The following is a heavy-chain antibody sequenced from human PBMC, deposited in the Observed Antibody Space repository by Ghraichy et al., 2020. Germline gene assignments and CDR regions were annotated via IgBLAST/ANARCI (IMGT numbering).Heavy chain of an antibody. Sequence: SGPTLVKPTQTLTLTCTFSGFSLTTTKTGVVWVRQPPGKALECLALIYWNDDRRYSPSLQSRLTITKDTSKNQVVLTMTNMDPVDTATYYCAHITPYFDWGSYGMDAWGQGTTVTVSS. CDR3: AHITPYFDWGSYGMDA. D-gene: IGHD3-9*01. V-gene: IGHV2-5*01. CDR1: GFSLTTTKTG. J-gene: IGHJ6*02. CDR2: IYWNDDR.